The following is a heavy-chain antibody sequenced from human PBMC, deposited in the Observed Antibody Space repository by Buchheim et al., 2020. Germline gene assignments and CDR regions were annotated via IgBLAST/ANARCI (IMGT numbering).Heavy chain of an antibody. J-gene: IGHJ4*02. CDR1: GDTFSNYA. V-gene: IGHV1-69*01. CDR2: IIPTFGIT. Sequence: QVQLVQSGAEVKKPGSSVRVSCKASGDTFSNYAIIWVRQAPGQGLAWMGGIIPTFGITNYAQKLQGRVTVTADESTSTAYMELSSLSSEDTAIYYGTSAREGTQGLDSWGQGTL. CDR3: TSAREGTQGLDS. D-gene: IGHD1-26*01.